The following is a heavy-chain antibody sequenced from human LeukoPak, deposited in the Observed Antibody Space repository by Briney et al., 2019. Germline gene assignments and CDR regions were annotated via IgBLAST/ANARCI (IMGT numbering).Heavy chain of an antibody. CDR1: GFTFSSYS. V-gene: IGHV3-21*01. D-gene: IGHD6-19*01. CDR3: AGSGWPRDY. CDR2: ISSSSSYI. J-gene: IGHJ4*02. Sequence: GGSLRLSCAASGFTFSSYSMNWVRQAPGKGLEWVSSISSSSSYIYYVDSVKGRFTISRDNAKNSLYLQMNSLRAEDTAVYYCAGSGWPRDYWGQGTLVTVSS.